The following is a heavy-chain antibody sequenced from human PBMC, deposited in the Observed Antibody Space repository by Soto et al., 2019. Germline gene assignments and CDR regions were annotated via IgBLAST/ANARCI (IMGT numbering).Heavy chain of an antibody. Sequence: ESGGGVVQPGRSLRLSCAASGFTFSSYGMHWVRQAPGKGLEWVAVISYDGSNKYYADSVKGRFTISRDNSKNTLYLQMNSLRAEDTAVYYCAYLWFGELSDAFDIWGQGTMVTVSS. CDR2: ISYDGSNK. D-gene: IGHD3-10*01. J-gene: IGHJ3*02. CDR1: GFTFSSYG. CDR3: AYLWFGELSDAFDI. V-gene: IGHV3-30*03.